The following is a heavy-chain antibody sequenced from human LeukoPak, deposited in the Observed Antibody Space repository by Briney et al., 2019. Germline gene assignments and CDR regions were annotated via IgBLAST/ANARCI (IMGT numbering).Heavy chain of an antibody. CDR1: GYSFTTYW. CDR2: IYPDDSDT. V-gene: IGHV5-51*01. D-gene: IGHD6-13*01. J-gene: IGHJ4*02. CDR3: ARSRSSNWATLCY. Sequence: GESLKISCKSSGYSFTTYWIGWVRQMPGKGLEWMGIIYPDDSDTRYSPSFQGQVTISADKSISTAYLQWSSLKASDTAMYYCARSRSSNWATLCYWGQGTLVTVSS.